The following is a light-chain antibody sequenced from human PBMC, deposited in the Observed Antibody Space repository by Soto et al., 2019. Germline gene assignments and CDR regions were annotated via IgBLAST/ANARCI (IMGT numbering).Light chain of an antibody. CDR1: SSDVGGYNY. J-gene: IGLJ3*02. CDR3: SSYAGSDNLV. Sequence: QSALTQPPSASGSPGQSVTVSCTGTSSDVGGYNYVSWYQQHPGKAPKLMIYEVSKRPSGVPDRFSGDKSGNTASLTVSGLQAEDEAEYYFSSYAGSDNLVFGGGTKLTVL. V-gene: IGLV2-8*01. CDR2: EVS.